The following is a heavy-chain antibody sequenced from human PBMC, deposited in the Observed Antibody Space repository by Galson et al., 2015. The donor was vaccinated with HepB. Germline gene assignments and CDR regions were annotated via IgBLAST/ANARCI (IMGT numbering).Heavy chain of an antibody. CDR1: GFTFSSYW. CDR3: AREGGYSYGPQVDY. V-gene: IGHV3-7*01. D-gene: IGHD5-18*01. Sequence: SLRLSCAASGFTFSSYWMSWVRQAPGKGLEWVANIKQDGSEKYYVDSVKGRFTISRDNAKNSLYLQMNSLRAEDTAVYYCAREGGYSYGPQVDYWGQGALVTVSS. CDR2: IKQDGSEK. J-gene: IGHJ4*02.